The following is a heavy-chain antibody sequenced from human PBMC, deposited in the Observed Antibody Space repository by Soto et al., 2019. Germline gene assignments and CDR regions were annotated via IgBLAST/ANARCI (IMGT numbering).Heavy chain of an antibody. CDR1: GGSVSSGSFP. Sequence: SETLSLTCSVSGGSVSSGSFPWSWIRQPPGKGLQFIGSIFSNGTANYSPSLKNRVSISIDTSQSQFFLQLISVAAADTAVYYCARIGGWYDIDFWGQGSLVTVSS. D-gene: IGHD6-19*01. CDR2: IFSNGTA. CDR3: ARIGGWYDIDF. J-gene: IGHJ4*02. V-gene: IGHV4-61*01.